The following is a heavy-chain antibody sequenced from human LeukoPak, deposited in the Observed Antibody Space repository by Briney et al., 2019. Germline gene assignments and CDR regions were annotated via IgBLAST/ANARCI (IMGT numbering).Heavy chain of an antibody. CDR2: INHSGST. CDR1: GGSFSGYY. CDR3: ARRWIANYYDSSGYYYVRVGRRNYFDY. J-gene: IGHJ4*02. V-gene: IGHV4-34*01. D-gene: IGHD3-22*01. Sequence: SETLSLTCAVYGGSFSGYYWSWIRQPPGKGLEWSGEINHSGSTNYNPSLKSRVTISVDTSKNQFSLKLSSVTAADTAVYYCARRWIANYYDSSGYYYVRVGRRNYFDYWGQGTLVTVSS.